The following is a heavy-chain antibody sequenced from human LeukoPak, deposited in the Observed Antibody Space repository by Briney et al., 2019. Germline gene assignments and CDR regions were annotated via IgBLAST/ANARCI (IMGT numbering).Heavy chain of an antibody. J-gene: IGHJ4*02. CDR2: IYYSGST. Sequence: SETLSLTCAVSGYSISSGYYWSWIRQPPGKGLEWIGYIYYSGSTNYNPSLKSRVTISVDTSKNQFSLKLSSVTAADTAVYYCARAGYYYDSSGYYFYFDYWGQGTLVTVSS. V-gene: IGHV4-61*01. CDR3: ARAGYYYDSSGYYFYFDY. CDR1: GYSISSGYY. D-gene: IGHD3-22*01.